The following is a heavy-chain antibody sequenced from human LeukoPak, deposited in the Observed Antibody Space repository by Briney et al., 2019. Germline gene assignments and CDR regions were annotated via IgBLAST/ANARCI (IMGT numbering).Heavy chain of an antibody. CDR3: ARATIRYDSSGYYFDY. J-gene: IGHJ4*02. Sequence: ASVKVSCKASGYTFTSYDINWVRQAPGQGLEWMGWMNPNSGNTGYVQKFQGRVTLTRNTSISTAYMELSSLRSEDTAVYYCARATIRYDSSGYYFDYWGQGALVTVSS. D-gene: IGHD3-22*01. CDR1: GYTFTSYD. V-gene: IGHV1-8*01. CDR2: MNPNSGNT.